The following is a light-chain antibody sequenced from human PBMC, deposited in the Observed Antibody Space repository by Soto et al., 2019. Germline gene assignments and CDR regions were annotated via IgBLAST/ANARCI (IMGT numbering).Light chain of an antibody. CDR1: QSISSN. CDR3: HQYKNWPQS. V-gene: IGKV3-15*01. J-gene: IGKJ2*03. Sequence: EIVMTQSPATLSVSPGERATLSCRASQSISSNLAWYQQTPGQAPRLLMYDASTRATGIPARFSGSGSGTEFTLTISSLQSEDFAVYYCHQYKNWPQSFVQGTKLEIK. CDR2: DAS.